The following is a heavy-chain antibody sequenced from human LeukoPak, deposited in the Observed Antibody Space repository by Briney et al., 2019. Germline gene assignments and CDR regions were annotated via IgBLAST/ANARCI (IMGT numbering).Heavy chain of an antibody. D-gene: IGHD7-27*01. CDR1: GGTFSSYA. CDR3: ARERNWAIDY. Sequence: ASVKVSCKASGGTFSSYAISWVRQAPGQGLEWMGGIIPIFGTANYAQKFQGRVTVTADESTSTAYMELSSLRSEDTAVYYCARERNWAIDYWGQGTLVTVSS. CDR2: IIPIFGTA. V-gene: IGHV1-69*13. J-gene: IGHJ4*02.